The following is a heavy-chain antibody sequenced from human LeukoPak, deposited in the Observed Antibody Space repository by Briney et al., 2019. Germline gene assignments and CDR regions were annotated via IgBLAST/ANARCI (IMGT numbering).Heavy chain of an antibody. CDR3: ARDLLRGRYSSSSHGTDAFDI. CDR2: ISAYNGNT. Sequence: ASVKVSCKASGYTFISYGISWVRQAPGQGLEWMGWISAYNGNTNYAQKLQGRVTMTTDTSTSTAYMELRSLRSDDTAVYYCARDLLRGRYSSSSHGTDAFDIWGQGTMVTVSS. D-gene: IGHD1-26*01. CDR1: GYTFISYG. J-gene: IGHJ3*02. V-gene: IGHV1-18*01.